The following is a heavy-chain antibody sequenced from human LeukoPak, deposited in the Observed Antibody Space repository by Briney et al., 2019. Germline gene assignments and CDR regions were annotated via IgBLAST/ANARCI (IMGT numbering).Heavy chain of an antibody. D-gene: IGHD6-13*01. J-gene: IGHJ4*02. CDR3: ARGGSGTSWYWYY. V-gene: IGHV3-7*01. Sequence: GGSLRLSCEASGFTFSSLWMTWVRQAPGKGLEWVANINPDGSDKYYVDSVKGRFTTSRDNAQNSLYLQMNSLRAEDTAIYFCARGGSGTSWYWYYWGQGTLVTVSS. CDR2: INPDGSDK. CDR1: GFTFSSLW.